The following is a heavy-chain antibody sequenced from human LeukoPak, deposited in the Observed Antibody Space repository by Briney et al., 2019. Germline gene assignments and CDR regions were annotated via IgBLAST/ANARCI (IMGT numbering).Heavy chain of an antibody. CDR3: ARPYYYGSGSYQLDY. CDR2: ISPGSSYR. J-gene: IGHJ4*02. Sequence: GGSLRLSCADSGFSFSAYSINWVRQAPGKGLEWVSSISPGSSYRHYADSVKGRFTISRDNAKSSLYLQMNSLRAEDTAVYYCARPYYYGSGSYQLDYWGQGTLVTVSS. V-gene: IGHV3-21*04. CDR1: GFSFSAYS. D-gene: IGHD3-10*01.